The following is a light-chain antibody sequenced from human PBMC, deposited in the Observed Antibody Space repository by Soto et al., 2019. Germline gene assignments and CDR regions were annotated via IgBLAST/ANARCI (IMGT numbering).Light chain of an antibody. J-gene: IGKJ2*01. CDR3: QQSLKIPYT. CDR2: AAS. CDR1: QNIDTD. V-gene: IGKV1-39*01. Sequence: IQMTQSPSSLSASVGDRVTITCRASQNIDTDLNWYQHKPGKAPKLLIFAASNLQSGVPSRFRGGGSGTDFTLTVSSLQPEDFATYSCQQSLKIPYTFGQGTKLDMK.